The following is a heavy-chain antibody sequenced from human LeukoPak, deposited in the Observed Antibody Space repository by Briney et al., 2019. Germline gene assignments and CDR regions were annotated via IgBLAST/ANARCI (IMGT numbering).Heavy chain of an antibody. J-gene: IGHJ4*02. D-gene: IGHD6-19*01. CDR3: ARTRSGWYVGFDC. Sequence: GASVKVSCKASGYTFTGYYMYWVRQAPGQGLEWMGWINPNSGGTNYAQKFQGRVTMTRDTSISTVYMELSRLRSDDTAVYYCARTRSGWYVGFDCWGRGTLVAVSS. CDR2: INPNSGGT. V-gene: IGHV1-2*02. CDR1: GYTFTGYY.